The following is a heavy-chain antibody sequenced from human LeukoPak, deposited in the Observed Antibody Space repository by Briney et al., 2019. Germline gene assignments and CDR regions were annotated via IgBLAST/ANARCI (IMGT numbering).Heavy chain of an antibody. V-gene: IGHV1-2*02. D-gene: IGHD2-15*01. Sequence: ASLKLSCKASGYTFSAYYIHWVRQAPGQGLDWMGWINPKSGGTNYAQNFQGKITMTRDTSISTAYMELSSLTSDDTAVYYGARVEGYCSGGICYGASGDIEYGGQGTLVTVS. CDR3: ARVEGYCSGGICYGASGDIEY. CDR1: GYTFSAYY. CDR2: INPKSGGT. J-gene: IGHJ4*02.